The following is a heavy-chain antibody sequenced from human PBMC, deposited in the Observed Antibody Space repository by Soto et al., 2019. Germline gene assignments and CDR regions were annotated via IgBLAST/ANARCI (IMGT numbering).Heavy chain of an antibody. CDR2: ISAYNGNT. J-gene: IGHJ5*02. D-gene: IGHD6-13*01. CDR3: ARDLRIAAAGTQDDWFDP. CDR1: GYTFTSYG. V-gene: IGHV1-18*01. Sequence: ASVKVSCKASGYTFTSYGISWVRQAPGQGLEWMGWISAYNGNTNYAQKLQGRVTMTTDTSTSTAYMELRSLRSDDTAVYYCARDLRIAAAGTQDDWFDPWCQGTLVTVSS.